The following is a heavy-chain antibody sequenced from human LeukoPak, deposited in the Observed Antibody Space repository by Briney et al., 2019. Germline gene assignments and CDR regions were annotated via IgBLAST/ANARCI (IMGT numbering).Heavy chain of an antibody. D-gene: IGHD5-18*01. J-gene: IGHJ6*02. CDR1: GGSISSYY. CDR2: IYYGGST. CDR3: AKTDTAMAYYYYGMDV. Sequence: SETLSLTCTVSGGSISSYYWSWIRQPPGKGLEWIGYIYYGGSTNYNPSLKSRVTISVDTSKNQFSLKLSSVTAADTAVYYCAKTDTAMAYYYYGMDVWGQGTTVTVSS. V-gene: IGHV4-59*01.